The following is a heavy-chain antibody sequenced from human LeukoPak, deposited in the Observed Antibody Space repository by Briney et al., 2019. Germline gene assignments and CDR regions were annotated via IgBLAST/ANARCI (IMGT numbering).Heavy chain of an antibody. V-gene: IGHV3-48*01. CDR1: GFPLSSYS. CDR3: ARVKGTYFDY. J-gene: IGHJ4*02. D-gene: IGHD1-1*01. Sequence: GGSLRLSCTVSGFPLSSYSMNWFRQAPGRGLEWVAYISASGSNIYYVDSVMGRFTVSRDNPKSSLFLQMNSPRAEDTAVYYCARVKGTYFDYWGKGALVTVSS. CDR2: ISASGSNI.